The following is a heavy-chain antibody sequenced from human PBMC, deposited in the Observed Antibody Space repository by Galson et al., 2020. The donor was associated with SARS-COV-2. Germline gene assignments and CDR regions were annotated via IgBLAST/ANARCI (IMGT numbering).Heavy chain of an antibody. CDR1: GGSISSGDYY. V-gene: IGHV4-30-4*01. CDR3: ASYCSGGSCLPSYYFDK. D-gene: IGHD2-15*01. J-gene: IGHJ4*02. Sequence: ASETLSLTCTVSGGSISSGDYYWSWIRQPPGKGLEWIGYIYYSGTTYYNPSLKSRVTISVDTSKNQFSLKLSSVTAADSAVYYCASYCSGGSCLPSYYFDKWGQGTLVTVSS. CDR2: IYYSGTT.